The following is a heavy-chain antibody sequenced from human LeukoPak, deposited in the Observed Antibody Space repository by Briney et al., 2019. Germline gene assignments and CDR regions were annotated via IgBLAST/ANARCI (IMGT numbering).Heavy chain of an antibody. CDR1: GASISTYY. D-gene: IGHD3-16*01. CDR2: IYKSGST. Sequence: PSETLSLTCTVSGASISTYYWSWVRQPPGKGLEWIGYIYKSGSTKYNPSLKSRVTISVDTSKNQFSLKLSSVTAADTAVYYCARSTLGVPLHYWGQGTLVTVSS. V-gene: IGHV4-59*01. CDR3: ARSTLGVPLHY. J-gene: IGHJ4*02.